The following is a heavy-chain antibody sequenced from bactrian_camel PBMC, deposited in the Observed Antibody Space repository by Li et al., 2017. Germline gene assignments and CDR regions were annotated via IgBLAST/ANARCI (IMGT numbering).Heavy chain of an antibody. J-gene: IGHJ4*01. V-gene: IGHV3S6*01. CDR1: GFTFSDYY. Sequence: VQLVESGGGLVQPGGSLKLSCVGSGFTFSDYYMSWVRQAPGEHLQWVASIYADGSETQYHWSVKGRFTISRDSAKSTLYLQINSLKPEDTAVNYCAAALDWWLGTYTYWGQGTQVTVS. D-gene: IGHD7*01. CDR2: IYADGSET. CDR3: AAALDWWLGTYTY.